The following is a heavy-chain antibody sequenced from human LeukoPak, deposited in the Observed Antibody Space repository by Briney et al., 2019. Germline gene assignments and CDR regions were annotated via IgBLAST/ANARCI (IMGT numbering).Heavy chain of an antibody. CDR1: GFTFSSFS. Sequence: GGSLRLSCAASGFTFSSFSMNWVRKAPGKGLEWVSYISSSSSTIYYADSVKGRFTISRDNAKNSLYLQMNSLRAEDTAVYYCATGDSRDAFDIWGQGTIVTVSS. D-gene: IGHD3-16*01. J-gene: IGHJ3*02. CDR2: ISSSSSTI. V-gene: IGHV3-48*01. CDR3: ATGDSRDAFDI.